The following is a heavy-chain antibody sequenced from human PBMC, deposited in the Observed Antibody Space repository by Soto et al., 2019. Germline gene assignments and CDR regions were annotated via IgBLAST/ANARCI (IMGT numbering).Heavy chain of an antibody. CDR3: VRTFDY. V-gene: IGHV3-74*03. CDR2: INSDGSTT. J-gene: IGHJ4*02. CDR1: GFTFSSYW. Sequence: GGSLRLSCAGSGFTFSSYWMHWVRQAPGKGLVWVSHINSDGSTTKYADSVKGRFTISRDNAKNTLYMQMNSLRAEDTAVYYCVRTFDYWGQGPLLTVYS.